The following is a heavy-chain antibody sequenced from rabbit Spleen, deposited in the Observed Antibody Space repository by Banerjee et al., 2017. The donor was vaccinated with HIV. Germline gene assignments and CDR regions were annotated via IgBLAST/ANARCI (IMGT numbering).Heavy chain of an antibody. Sequence: QEQLKESGGGLVQPGGSLKLSCKASGVSFSSSSYMCWVRQAPGKGLEWIACIYNGDGATWYANWVNGRFTISRSTSLNTVDLKLTNLTAADTATYFCARDLDGVIGWNLGWWGPGTLVTVS. CDR1: GVSFSSSSY. D-gene: IGHD4-1*01. J-gene: IGHJ6*01. CDR3: ARDLDGVIGWNLGW. CDR2: IYNGDGAT. V-gene: IGHV1S43*01.